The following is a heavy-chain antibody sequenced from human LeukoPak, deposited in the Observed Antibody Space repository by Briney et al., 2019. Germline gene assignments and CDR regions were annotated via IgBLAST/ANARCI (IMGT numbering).Heavy chain of an antibody. CDR3: AKDRGTFGELSFFDY. J-gene: IGHJ4*02. Sequence: GGSLRLSCAASGFTFSSYSINWVRQAPGKGLEWVSGISWNSGSIGYADSVKGRFTISRDNAKNSLYLQMNSLRAEDTALYYCAKDRGTFGELSFFDYWGQGTLVTVSS. CDR2: ISWNSGSI. V-gene: IGHV3-9*01. CDR1: GFTFSSYS. D-gene: IGHD3-10*01.